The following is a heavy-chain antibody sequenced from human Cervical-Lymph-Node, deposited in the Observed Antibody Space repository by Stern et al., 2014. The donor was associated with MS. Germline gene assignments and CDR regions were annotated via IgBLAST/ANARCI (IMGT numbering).Heavy chain of an antibody. Sequence: QVQLMQSGAEVKKPGASVKVSCKASGYTFTSYGISWVRQAPGQGLEWMGWISGYNDDTNYVEKFQGRVTMTTDTSTSTAYLELRSLRSDDTAVYYCARDPHIAVAGTGGGFDPWGQGTLVTVSS. CDR1: GYTFTSYG. CDR3: ARDPHIAVAGTGGGFDP. V-gene: IGHV1-18*01. J-gene: IGHJ5*02. D-gene: IGHD6-19*01. CDR2: ISGYNDDT.